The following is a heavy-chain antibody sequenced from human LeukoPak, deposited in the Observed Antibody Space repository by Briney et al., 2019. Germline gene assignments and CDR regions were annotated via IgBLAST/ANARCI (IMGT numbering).Heavy chain of an antibody. D-gene: IGHD2-2*01. CDR2: TNHSGST. V-gene: IGHV4-34*01. J-gene: IGHJ6*02. CDR1: GGSFSGYY. CDR3: ARGPSPALYYYYYYGMDV. Sequence: PSETLSLTCAVYGGSFSGYYWSWIRQPPGKGLEWIGETNHSGSTNYNPSLKSRVTISVDTSKNQFSLKLSSVTAADTAVYYCARGPSPALYYYYYYGMDVWGQGTTVTVSS.